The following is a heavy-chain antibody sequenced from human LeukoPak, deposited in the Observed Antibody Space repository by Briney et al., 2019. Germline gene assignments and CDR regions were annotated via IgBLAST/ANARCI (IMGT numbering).Heavy chain of an antibody. D-gene: IGHD6-6*01. CDR3: ARDLSSSADY. V-gene: IGHV3-48*01. J-gene: IGHJ4*02. CDR2: ISSSSSTI. Sequence: GGSLRLSCAASGFTFSSYSMNWVRQAPGKGLEWVSYISSSSSTIYYADSVKGRFTISRDNAKNSLYLQMNGLRAEDTAVYYCARDLSSSADYWGQGTLVTVSS. CDR1: GFTFSSYS.